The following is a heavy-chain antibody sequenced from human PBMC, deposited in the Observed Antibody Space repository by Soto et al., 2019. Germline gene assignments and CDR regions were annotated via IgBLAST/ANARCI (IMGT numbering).Heavy chain of an antibody. D-gene: IGHD3-22*01. CDR2: INSDGCST. J-gene: IGHJ6*02. CDR3: ARDRVTMIVVNGMDV. V-gene: IGHV3-74*01. CDR1: GFTFSSYW. Sequence: EVQLVESGGGLVQPGGSLRLSCAASGFTFSSYWMHWVRQAPGKGLVWVSRINSDGCSTSYADSVKGRFTISRDNAKNTLYLQMNSLRAEDTAVYYCARDRVTMIVVNGMDVWGQGTTVTVSS.